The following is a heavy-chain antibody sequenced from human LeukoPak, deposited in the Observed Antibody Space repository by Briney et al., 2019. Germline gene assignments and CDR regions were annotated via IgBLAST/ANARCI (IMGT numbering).Heavy chain of an antibody. CDR2: ISSSGSTI. Sequence: PGGSLRLSCAASGFTFSDYYMSWIRQAPGKGLEWVSYISSSGSTIYYADSVKGRFTISWDNAKNSLYLQMTRLRAEDTAVYYCARHPRQWLAGSNWFDPWGQGTLVTVSS. J-gene: IGHJ5*02. D-gene: IGHD6-19*01. V-gene: IGHV3-11*01. CDR3: ARHPRQWLAGSNWFDP. CDR1: GFTFSDYY.